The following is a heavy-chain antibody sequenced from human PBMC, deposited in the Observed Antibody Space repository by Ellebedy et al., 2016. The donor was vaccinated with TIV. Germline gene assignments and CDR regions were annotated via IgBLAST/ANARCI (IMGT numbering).Heavy chain of an antibody. CDR1: GFTFSSFG. J-gene: IGHJ3*02. D-gene: IGHD4-23*01. CDR2: IDSSCTYI. Sequence: GESLKISCAASGFTFSSFGMNWVRQASGKGLEWVSSIDSSCTYIYYADSVKGRFTISRDNAKNSLYLHMNSLRAEDTAVYYCARSTVIKPEGDAYDIWGQGTKVTVSS. CDR3: ARSTVIKPEGDAYDI. V-gene: IGHV3-21*06.